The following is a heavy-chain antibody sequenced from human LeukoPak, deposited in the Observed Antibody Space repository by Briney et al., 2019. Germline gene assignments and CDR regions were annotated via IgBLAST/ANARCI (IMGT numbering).Heavy chain of an antibody. Sequence: SETLSLTCTVSGGSISSYYWSWIRQPPGKGLEWIGYIYYSGSTNYNPSLKSRVTISVDTSKNQFSLKLSSVTAADTAVYYCARWAALYYFGYWGQGTLVTVSS. CDR2: IYYSGST. D-gene: IGHD2-15*01. J-gene: IGHJ4*02. V-gene: IGHV4-59*01. CDR1: GGSISSYY. CDR3: ARWAALYYFGY.